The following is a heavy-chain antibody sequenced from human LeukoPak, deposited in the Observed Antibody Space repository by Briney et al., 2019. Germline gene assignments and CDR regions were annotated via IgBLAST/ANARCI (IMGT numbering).Heavy chain of an antibody. CDR2: LSGSGSST. J-gene: IGHJ4*02. D-gene: IGHD1-26*01. V-gene: IGHV3-23*01. CDR3: AKDLSGSFDY. CDR1: GFTFSSYA. Sequence: PGGSLRLSCAASGFTFSSYAMSWVRQAPGKGLEWVSALSGSGSSTYYVDSVKGRFTISRDNSKNTLYLQMNSLRAEDTAVYYCAKDLSGSFDYWGQGTLVTVSS.